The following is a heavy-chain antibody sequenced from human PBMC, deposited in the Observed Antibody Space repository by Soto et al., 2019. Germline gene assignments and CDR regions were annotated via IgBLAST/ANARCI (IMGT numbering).Heavy chain of an antibody. V-gene: IGHV4-61*08. CDR1: GGSISSDDYY. CDR3: ARNCGV. D-gene: IGHD2-21*01. J-gene: IGHJ3*01. CDR2: LHDSGSA. Sequence: QVQLQESGPGLVNTSETLSLTCTVSGGSISSDDYYWNWFRQPPGKGLEGIGYLHDSGSAYYNPALESRATLSADTSKIRFSLKLTSVTGADTAGYYCARNCGVWGQGTMVTVSP.